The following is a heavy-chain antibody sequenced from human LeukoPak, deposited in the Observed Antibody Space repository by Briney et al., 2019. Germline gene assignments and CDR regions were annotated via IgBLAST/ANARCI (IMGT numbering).Heavy chain of an antibody. Sequence: SETLSFTCTVSGGSISSYYWSWIRQPPGKGLEWIGYIYYSGSTNYNPSLKSRVTISVDTSKNQFSLKLSSVTAADTAVYYCARAGGYYDSSGYSFFDYWGQGTLVTVSS. CDR1: GGSISSYY. CDR3: ARAGGYYDSSGYSFFDY. V-gene: IGHV4-59*01. CDR2: IYYSGST. D-gene: IGHD3-22*01. J-gene: IGHJ4*02.